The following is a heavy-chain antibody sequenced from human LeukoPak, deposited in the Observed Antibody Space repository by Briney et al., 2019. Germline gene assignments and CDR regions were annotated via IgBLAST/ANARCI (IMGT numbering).Heavy chain of an antibody. Sequence: GGSLRLSCAASGFTFDVYGMSWVRQAPGRGLEWVSGLNWNGGSTGYADSVKGRFIISRDNAKNCLYLQMNSLRAEDTALYYCAKSASSWPLYYFDYWGQGTLVTVSS. CDR3: AKSASSWPLYYFDY. D-gene: IGHD6-13*01. CDR2: LNWNGGST. CDR1: GFTFDVYG. V-gene: IGHV3-20*04. J-gene: IGHJ4*02.